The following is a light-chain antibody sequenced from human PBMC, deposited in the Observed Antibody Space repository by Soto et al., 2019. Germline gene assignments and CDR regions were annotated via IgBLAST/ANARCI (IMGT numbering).Light chain of an antibody. CDR2: GAS. CDR1: QSVSSSY. J-gene: IGKJ1*01. CDR3: QQYDTSPWT. Sequence: EIVLTQSPGTLSLSPGERATLSCRASQSVSSSYLGWYQQKPGQAPRLLIYGASSRATGIPDRFSGSGSGTDFTLTISRLEPEDFVVYYCQQYDTSPWTFGQGTKVDIK. V-gene: IGKV3-20*01.